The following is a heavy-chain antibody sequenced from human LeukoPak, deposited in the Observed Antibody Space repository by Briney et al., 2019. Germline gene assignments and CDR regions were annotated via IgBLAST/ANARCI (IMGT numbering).Heavy chain of an antibody. J-gene: IGHJ5*02. CDR3: ARIVTVYYGSGSGYVGGWSDP. V-gene: IGHV4-38-2*02. CDR1: DYSISSGYY. Sequence: SETLSLTCSVSDYSISSGYYWGWIRQPPGKGLEWIGSISHSGSTYYKPSLKSRVTISVDISKNQFSLKLSSVTATDTAVYYCARIVTVYYGSGSGYVGGWSDPWGQGTLVIVSS. D-gene: IGHD3-10*01. CDR2: ISHSGST.